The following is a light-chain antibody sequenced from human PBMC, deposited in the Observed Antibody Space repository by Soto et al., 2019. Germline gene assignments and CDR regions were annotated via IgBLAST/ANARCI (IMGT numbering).Light chain of an antibody. CDR1: SGDIGGYNF. J-gene: IGLJ2*01. V-gene: IGLV2-14*01. CDR3: SSYTSIYTEI. CDR2: DVN. Sequence: QSVLTQPASVSGSPGQSITISCTGTSGDIGGYNFVSWYQQHPGKAPKLMIYDVNNRPSGISNRFSGSKSGNTASLTISGLQADDEADYYCSSYTSIYTEIFGGGTKVTVL.